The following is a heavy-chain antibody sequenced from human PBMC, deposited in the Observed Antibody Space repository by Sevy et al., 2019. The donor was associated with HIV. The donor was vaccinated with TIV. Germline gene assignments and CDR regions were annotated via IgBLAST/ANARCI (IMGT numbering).Heavy chain of an antibody. CDR3: ARWGHSYYGSGSLENYYGMDV. J-gene: IGHJ6*02. CDR1: GGTFSSYA. CDR2: IIPIFGTA. V-gene: IGHV1-69*13. D-gene: IGHD3-10*01. Sequence: ASVKVSCKASGGTFSSYAISWVRQAPGQGLEWMGGIIPIFGTANYAQKFQGRVTITADESTSTAYMELSSLRSEDTAVYYCARWGHSYYGSGSLENYYGMDVWGQGTTVTVSS.